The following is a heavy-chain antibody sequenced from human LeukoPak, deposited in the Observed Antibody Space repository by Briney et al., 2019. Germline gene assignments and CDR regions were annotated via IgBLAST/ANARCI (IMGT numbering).Heavy chain of an antibody. CDR1: GGSISSSNW. J-gene: IGHJ3*02. CDR3: ARSGRGDAFDI. V-gene: IGHV4-4*02. Sequence: SETLSLTCAVSGGSISSSNWWSWVRQPPGKGLEWIGEIYHSGSTNYNPSLKSRVTTSVDKSKNQFSLKLSSVTAADTAVYYCARSGRGDAFDIWGQGTMVTVSS. CDR2: IYHSGST. D-gene: IGHD1-1*01.